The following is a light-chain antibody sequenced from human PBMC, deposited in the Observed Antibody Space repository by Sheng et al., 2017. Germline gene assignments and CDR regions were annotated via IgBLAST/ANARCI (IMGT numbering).Light chain of an antibody. CDR2: RFV. V-gene: IGLV2-23*02. J-gene: IGLJ1*01. Sequence: QSALTQPASVSGSPGQSITISCTGTSSDVGIYNHVSWYQQYPGKRPQTHLFMRFVKRPSGVSNRFSGSKSANTASLTISGLQADDEADYYCCSYAGSGSRVLGTGTKVTV. CDR3: CSYAGSGSRV. CDR1: SSDVGIYNH.